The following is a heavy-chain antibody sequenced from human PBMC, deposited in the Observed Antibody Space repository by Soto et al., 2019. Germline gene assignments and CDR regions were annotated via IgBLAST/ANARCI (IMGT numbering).Heavy chain of an antibody. CDR2: IYWDDDE. J-gene: IGHJ4*02. V-gene: IGHV2-5*02. CDR3: VHSVHDTHDYYYFFDY. D-gene: IGHD3-22*01. Sequence: QITLKESGPTLVKPTQTLTLTCTFSGFSLSTSGVGVGWIRQPPGKALEWLALIYWDDDERYSPSLKSRLTITKDTSKNQVVLTMTNMDPVDTATYYCVHSVHDTHDYYYFFDYWGQGTLVTVSS. CDR1: GFSLSTSGVG.